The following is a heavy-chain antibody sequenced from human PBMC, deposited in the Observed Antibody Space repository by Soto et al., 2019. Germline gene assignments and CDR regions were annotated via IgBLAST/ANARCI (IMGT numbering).Heavy chain of an antibody. CDR3: ARTAAAGKYYYGMDV. CDR1: GYSFTSYW. CDR2: IYPGDSDT. D-gene: IGHD6-13*01. J-gene: IGHJ6*02. Sequence: GESLKISCKGSGYSFTSYWIGWARQMPGKGLEWMGIIYPGDSDTRYSPSFQGQVTISADKSISTAYLQWSSLKASDTAMYYCARTAAAGKYYYGMDVWGQGTTVTASS. V-gene: IGHV5-51*01.